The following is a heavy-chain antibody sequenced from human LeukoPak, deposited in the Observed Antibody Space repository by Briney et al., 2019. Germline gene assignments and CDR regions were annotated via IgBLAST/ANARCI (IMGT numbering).Heavy chain of an antibody. J-gene: IGHJ4*02. CDR1: GYTFTSYD. CDR2: MNPNSGNT. D-gene: IGHD3-9*01. V-gene: IGHV1-8*01. CDR3: ARAGSTYYDILTGYCHFDY. Sequence: ASVKVSCKASGYTFTSYDINWVRQATGQGLEWMGWMNPNSGNTGYAQKFQGRVTMTRNTSISTAYMELSSLRSEDTAVYYCARAGSTYYDILTGYCHFDYWGQGTLVTVSS.